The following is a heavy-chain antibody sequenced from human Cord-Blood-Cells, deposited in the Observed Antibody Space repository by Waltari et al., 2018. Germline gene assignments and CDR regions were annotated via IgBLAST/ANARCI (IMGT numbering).Heavy chain of an antibody. Sequence: EVQLVESGGGLVQPGGSLRLSCAASGFTFSSYWMSWVRQAPGKGVEWVANIKQDGSEKYYVDSVKGRFTISRDNAKNSLYLQMNSLRAEDTAVYYCARDFSSSWYYFDYWGQGTLVTVSS. D-gene: IGHD6-13*01. J-gene: IGHJ4*02. CDR3: ARDFSSSWYYFDY. CDR2: IKQDGSEK. CDR1: GFTFSSYW. V-gene: IGHV3-7*01.